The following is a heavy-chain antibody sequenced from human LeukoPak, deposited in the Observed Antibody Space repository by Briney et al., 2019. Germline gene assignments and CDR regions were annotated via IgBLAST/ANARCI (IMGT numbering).Heavy chain of an antibody. J-gene: IGHJ4*02. D-gene: IGHD6-13*01. CDR2: ISSSGSTI. V-gene: IGHV3-11*01. CDR3: AKDSSSWYFAGVFDY. CDR1: EFTFSDYY. Sequence: GGSLRLSCAASEFTFSDYYMGWIRQAPGKGLEWVSYISSSGSTIYYADSVKGRFTISRDNAKNSLYLQMNSLRAEDTAVYYCAKDSSSWYFAGVFDYWGQGTLVTVSS.